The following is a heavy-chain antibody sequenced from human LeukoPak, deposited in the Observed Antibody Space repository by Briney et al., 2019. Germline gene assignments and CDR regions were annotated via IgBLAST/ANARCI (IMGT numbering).Heavy chain of an antibody. CDR2: ISAYKGNT. D-gene: IGHD4-17*01. CDR3: ARDADYGGNSGWFDP. J-gene: IGHJ5*02. CDR1: G. V-gene: IGHV1-18*01. Sequence: GIXWGRQAPGQGREWRGWISAYKGNTKYAQKLQGRVTITTDKSTSTEYMELRSLRSDDTAVYYCARDADYGGNSGWFDPWGQGTLVTVSS.